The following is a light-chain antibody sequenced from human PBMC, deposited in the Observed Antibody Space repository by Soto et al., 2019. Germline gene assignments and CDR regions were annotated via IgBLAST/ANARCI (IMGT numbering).Light chain of an antibody. CDR3: QQYNNWPPWT. J-gene: IGKJ1*01. CDR2: GAS. CDR1: QSVSSN. V-gene: IGKV3-15*01. Sequence: EIVMTQSPATLSVYPGERATLSCRASQSVSSNLAWYQQKPGQAPRLLIYGASTRATVIPARFSGSGSGTEFTLTISSLQSEDFAVYYCQQYNNWPPWTFGQGTKVEIK.